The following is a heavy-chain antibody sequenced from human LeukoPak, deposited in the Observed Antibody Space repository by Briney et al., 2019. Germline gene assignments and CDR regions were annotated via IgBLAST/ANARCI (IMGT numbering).Heavy chain of an antibody. CDR3: AKAWGAAAD. CDR1: GFTFSSYW. J-gene: IGHJ4*02. CDR2: ISGSGGST. V-gene: IGHV3-23*01. D-gene: IGHD6-13*01. Sequence: PGGSLRLSCAASGFTFSSYWMHWVRQAPGKGLEWVSAISGSGGSTYYADSVKGRFTISRDNSSNTLFLQMSSLRAEDTAVYFCAKAWGAAADWGQGTLVTVSS.